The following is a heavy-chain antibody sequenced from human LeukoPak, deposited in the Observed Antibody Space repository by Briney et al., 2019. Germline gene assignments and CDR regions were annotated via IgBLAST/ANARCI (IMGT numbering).Heavy chain of an antibody. V-gene: IGHV1-69*13. J-gene: IGHJ4*02. D-gene: IGHD3-9*01. Sequence: ASVKVSCKASGGTFSNYAISWVRQAPGQGLEWMGGIIPIFGTANYAQKFQGRVTITADESTSTAYMELSSLRSEDTAVYYCARGLPLTGYYFDYWGQGTLVTVSS. CDR1: GGTFSNYA. CDR2: IIPIFGTA. CDR3: ARGLPLTGYYFDY.